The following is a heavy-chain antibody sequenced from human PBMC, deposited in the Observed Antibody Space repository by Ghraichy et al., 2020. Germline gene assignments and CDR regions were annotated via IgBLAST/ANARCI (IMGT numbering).Heavy chain of an antibody. D-gene: IGHD2-15*01. Sequence: SETLSLTCAVYGGSFSGYYWSWIRQPPGKGLEWIGEINHSGSTNYNPSLKSRVTISVDTSKNQFSLKLSSVTAADTAVYYCARNWNIVVVVAAIWFDPWGQGTLVTVSS. CDR3: ARNWNIVVVVAAIWFDP. CDR2: INHSGST. V-gene: IGHV4-34*01. J-gene: IGHJ5*02. CDR1: GGSFSGYY.